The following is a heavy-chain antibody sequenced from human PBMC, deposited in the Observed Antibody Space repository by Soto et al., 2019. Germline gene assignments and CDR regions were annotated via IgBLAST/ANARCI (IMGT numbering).Heavy chain of an antibody. CDR3: AHSGVLVPAEGVYKYYGMDV. V-gene: IGHV2-5*02. Sequence: SGPTLVNPTQTLTLTCTFSGFSLSTRGEGVGWIRQPPGKALEWLALIYWDDDKRFSPSLKSRLIITKDTSKNQVVLTMTNMDPVDTATYYCAHSGVLVPAEGVYKYYGMDVWGQGTTVTVSS. CDR2: IYWDDDK. D-gene: IGHD2-2*01. CDR1: GFSLSTRGEG. J-gene: IGHJ6*02.